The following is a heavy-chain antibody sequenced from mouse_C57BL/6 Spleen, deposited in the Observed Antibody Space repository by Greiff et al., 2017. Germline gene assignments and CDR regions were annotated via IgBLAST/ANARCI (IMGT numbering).Heavy chain of an antibody. V-gene: IGHV5-4*01. CDR3: ARELDYGSSYWYFDV. J-gene: IGHJ1*03. CDR2: ISDGGSYT. D-gene: IGHD1-1*01. Sequence: EVKLVESGGGLVKPGGSLKLSCAASGFTFSSYAMSWVRPTPEKRLEWVATISDGGSYTYYPDNVKGRFTISRDNAKNNLYLQMSHLKAEDTAMYYCARELDYGSSYWYFDVWGTGTTVTVSS. CDR1: GFTFSSYA.